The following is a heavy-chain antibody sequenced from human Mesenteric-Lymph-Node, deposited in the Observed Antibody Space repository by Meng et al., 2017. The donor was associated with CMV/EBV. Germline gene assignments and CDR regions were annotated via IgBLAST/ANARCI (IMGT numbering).Heavy chain of an antibody. Sequence: QLQLQESGPGLVKPSETLSLTCTVSGGSISSSSYYWGWIRQPPGKGLEWIGSIYYSGSTYYNPSLKSRVTISVDTSKNQFSLKLSSVTAADTAVYYGARPHYYGSGSSPWFDPWGQGTLVTVSS. CDR3: ARPHYYGSGSSPWFDP. J-gene: IGHJ5*02. D-gene: IGHD3-10*01. CDR1: GGSISSSSYY. V-gene: IGHV4-39*01. CDR2: IYYSGST.